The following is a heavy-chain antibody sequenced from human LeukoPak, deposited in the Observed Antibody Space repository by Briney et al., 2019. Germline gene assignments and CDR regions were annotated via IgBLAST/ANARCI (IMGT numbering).Heavy chain of an antibody. Sequence: GGSLRLSCAASGFTYNSYGMHWVRQAPGKGLEGVAVILYDGSKEFYTDSVKGRFTISRDNSKNTLYLQMNSLRAEDTAVYYCARGARVEILEWLYDDYWGQGTLVTVSS. CDR1: GFTYNSYG. V-gene: IGHV3-33*08. CDR2: ILYDGSKE. CDR3: ARGARVEILEWLYDDY. D-gene: IGHD3-3*01. J-gene: IGHJ4*02.